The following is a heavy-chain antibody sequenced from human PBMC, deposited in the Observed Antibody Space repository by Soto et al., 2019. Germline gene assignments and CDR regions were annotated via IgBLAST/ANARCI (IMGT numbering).Heavy chain of an antibody. CDR1: GYTFTSYY. CDR3: ARNRGNNWFDP. J-gene: IGHJ5*02. Sequence: QVQLVQSGAEVKKPGASVKVSCKASGYTFTSYYMHWVRQAPGQGLEWMGIINPSGGSTSYAQKFQGTVTMTRHTSTSTVYMELSSLRSEDTAVYYCARNRGNNWFDPWGQGTLVTVSS. CDR2: INPSGGST. V-gene: IGHV1-46*01.